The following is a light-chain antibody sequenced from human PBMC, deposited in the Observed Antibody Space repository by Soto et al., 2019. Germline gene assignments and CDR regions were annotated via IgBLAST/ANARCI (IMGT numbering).Light chain of an antibody. Sequence: EIVLTQSPATLSLSPGERATLSCRASQSVSSSYLAWYRQEPGQAPRLLIYGAFNRATGIPDRFSGSGSGTDFTLSISRLEPGDFGVYFCHQYGKSPRTFGQGTKVDIK. CDR2: GAF. V-gene: IGKV3-20*01. CDR3: HQYGKSPRT. J-gene: IGKJ1*01. CDR1: QSVSSSY.